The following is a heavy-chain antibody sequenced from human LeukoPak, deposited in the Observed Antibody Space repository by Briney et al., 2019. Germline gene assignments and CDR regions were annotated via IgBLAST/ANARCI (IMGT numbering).Heavy chain of an antibody. CDR3: ARGSSGWYSFDY. Sequence: ASVKVSCKASGYTFSAYYMHWVRQAPGQGLEWMGWINPNSGGTNYAQKFQGRVTMTRDTSISTAYMDLSRLRSDDTAVYYCARGSSGWYSFDYWGQGTLVTVSS. V-gene: IGHV1-2*02. CDR2: INPNSGGT. CDR1: GYTFSAYY. D-gene: IGHD6-19*01. J-gene: IGHJ4*02.